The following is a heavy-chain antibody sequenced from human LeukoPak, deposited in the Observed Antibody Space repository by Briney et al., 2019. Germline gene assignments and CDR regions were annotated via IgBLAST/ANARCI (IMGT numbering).Heavy chain of an antibody. CDR3: ARDGTPSYTSGCVYMDA. CDR1: GFSFSSYE. V-gene: IGHV3-48*03. J-gene: IGHJ6*04. Sequence: PGGSLRLSCTASGFSFSSYEMNWVRQAPGKGLEWISYISASGTLTHYADSVEGRFNISRDNAQKSLFLQMNSLRGEDTAVYYCARDGTPSYTSGCVYMDAWGKGTTVTISS. CDR2: ISASGTLT. D-gene: IGHD6-19*01.